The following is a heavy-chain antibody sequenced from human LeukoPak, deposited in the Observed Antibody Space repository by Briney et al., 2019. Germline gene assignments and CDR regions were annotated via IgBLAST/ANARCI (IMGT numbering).Heavy chain of an antibody. J-gene: IGHJ3*02. Sequence: TGGSLRLSCAASGFTVSSNYMSWVRQAPGKGLEWVSSIYSGGSTYYADSVKGRFTISRDSSKNTLYLQMSSLRAEDTAVYYCARGHNWNDRGAFDIRGQGTMVTVSS. D-gene: IGHD1-1*01. CDR1: GFTVSSNY. CDR3: ARGHNWNDRGAFDI. V-gene: IGHV3-53*01. CDR2: IYSGGST.